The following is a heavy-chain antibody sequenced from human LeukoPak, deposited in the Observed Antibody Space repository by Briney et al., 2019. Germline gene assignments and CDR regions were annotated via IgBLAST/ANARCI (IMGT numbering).Heavy chain of an antibody. CDR1: GRSISGHY. Sequence: SETLSLTCTVSGRSISGHYWSWIRQPAGKGLEWIGRIYMTGSTNYNPSLKSRVTISVDMSKNQFSLKLSSVTAAETAVYFWARVALFGSGSYYWFDPWGQGTLVTVSS. V-gene: IGHV4-4*07. CDR2: IYMTGST. D-gene: IGHD3-10*01. CDR3: ARVALFGSGSYYWFDP. J-gene: IGHJ5*02.